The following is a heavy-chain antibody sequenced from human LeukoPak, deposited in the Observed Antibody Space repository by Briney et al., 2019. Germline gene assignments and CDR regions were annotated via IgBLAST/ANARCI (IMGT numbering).Heavy chain of an antibody. CDR1: GFTFSDYV. V-gene: IGHV3-30-3*01. Sequence: PGGSLRLSCAASGFTFSDYVMHWVRQAPGKGLEWVALISFDGSTKYYADSVKGRFTISRDNSKNTLDLQMNSLRAEDTAVYYCARGNYHAVDVWGQGTAVTVFS. CDR3: ARGNYHAVDV. J-gene: IGHJ6*02. CDR2: ISFDGSTK.